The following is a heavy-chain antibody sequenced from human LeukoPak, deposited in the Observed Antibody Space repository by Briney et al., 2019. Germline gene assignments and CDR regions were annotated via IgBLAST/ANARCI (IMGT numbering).Heavy chain of an antibody. CDR1: GFTFSSNA. CDR2: ITANGVRT. CDR3: AKDAVAPGSGGDYFDY. D-gene: IGHD3-10*01. J-gene: IGHJ4*02. Sequence: GGFLRLSCAASGFTFSSNAMTWVRQAPGKGLEWVSVITANGVRTYYADSVKGRFTISRDNSKNTLSLQMNSLRADDTAVYYCAKDAVAPGSGGDYFDYWGQGTLVTVSS. V-gene: IGHV3-23*01.